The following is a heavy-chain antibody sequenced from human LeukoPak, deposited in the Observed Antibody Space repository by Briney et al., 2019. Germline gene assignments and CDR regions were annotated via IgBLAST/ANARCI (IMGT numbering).Heavy chain of an antibody. CDR3: ATAPPYYYDSSGYSMMTFDI. J-gene: IGHJ3*02. CDR1: GDTFSSYT. V-gene: IGHV1-69*02. Sequence: GASVKVSCKASGDTFSSYTISWVRQAPGQGLEWMGRIIPILGIANYAQKFQGRVTLTADKSTSTAYMELSSLRSEDTAVYYCATAPPYYYDSSGYSMMTFDIWGQGTMVTVSS. D-gene: IGHD3-22*01. CDR2: IIPILGIA.